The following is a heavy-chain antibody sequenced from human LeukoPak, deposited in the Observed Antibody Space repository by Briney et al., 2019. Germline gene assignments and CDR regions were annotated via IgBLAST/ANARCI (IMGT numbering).Heavy chain of an antibody. CDR1: GYTFTSYD. CDR3: ARGGYDSSGYYHADIDY. Sequence: ASVKVSCKASGYTFTSYDINWVRQATGQGLEWMGWMNPNSGNTGYAQKFQGRVTITRNTSISTAYMELSSLRSEDTAVYYCARGGYDSSGYYHADIDYWGQGTLVTVSS. D-gene: IGHD3-22*01. CDR2: MNPNSGNT. J-gene: IGHJ4*02. V-gene: IGHV1-8*03.